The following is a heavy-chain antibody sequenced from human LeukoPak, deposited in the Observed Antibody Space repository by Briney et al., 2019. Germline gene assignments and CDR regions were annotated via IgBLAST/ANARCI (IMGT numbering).Heavy chain of an antibody. CDR1: GFTVSTNY. J-gene: IGHJ4*02. CDR3: ARGRGSYYFDY. Sequence: PGGSLRLSWAASGFTVSTNYMSWVRQAPGRGLEWVSVIYSGGSTYYPDSVKGRFTISRDNSKSALYLQMNSLRAEDTAVYYCARGRGSYYFDYWGQGTLVTVSS. D-gene: IGHD1-26*01. V-gene: IGHV3-53*01. CDR2: IYSGGST.